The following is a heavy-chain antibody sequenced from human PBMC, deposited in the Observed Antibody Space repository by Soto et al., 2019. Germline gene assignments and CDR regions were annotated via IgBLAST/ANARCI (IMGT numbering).Heavy chain of an antibody. J-gene: IGHJ4*02. CDR3: ARHNYGSGSTYFDY. D-gene: IGHD3-10*01. CDR2: IYYSGST. V-gene: IGHV4-59*08. Sequence: SEPMSLTSAVYGGSCRGYYGSWIRQPPGKGLEWIGYIYYSGSTNYNPSLKSRVTISVDTSKNQFSLKLNSMTAADTAVYYCARHNYGSGSTYFDYWGQGTLVTVSS. CDR1: GGSCRGYY.